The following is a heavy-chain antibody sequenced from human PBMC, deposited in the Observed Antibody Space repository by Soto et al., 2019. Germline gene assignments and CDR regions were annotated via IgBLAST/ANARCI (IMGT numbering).Heavy chain of an antibody. CDR1: GFTFTSSA. CDR3: ARSGHSYVGSGPPEGFADY. Sequence: GASVKVSCKASGFTFTSSAVQWVRQARGQRLEWIGWIVVGSGNTNYAQKFQERVTITRDMSTSTAYMELSSLRSEDTAVYYWARSGHSYVGSGPPEGFADYGGQGTLVTVSS. J-gene: IGHJ4*02. CDR2: IVVGSGNT. D-gene: IGHD3-22*01. V-gene: IGHV1-58*01.